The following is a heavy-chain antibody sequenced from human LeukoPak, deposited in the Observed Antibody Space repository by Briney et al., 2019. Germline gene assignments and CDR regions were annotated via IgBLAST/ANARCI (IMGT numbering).Heavy chain of an antibody. CDR2: FDPEDGET. V-gene: IGHV1-24*01. CDR3: ATDSVVGPSLAFDI. D-gene: IGHD1-26*01. Sequence: ASVKVSCKVSGYTLTGLSMHWVRQAPGKGLEWMGGFDPEDGETIYAQKFQGRVTMTEDTSTDTAYMELSSLRSEDTAVYYCATDSVVGPSLAFDIWGQGTMVTVSS. CDR1: GYTLTGLS. J-gene: IGHJ3*02.